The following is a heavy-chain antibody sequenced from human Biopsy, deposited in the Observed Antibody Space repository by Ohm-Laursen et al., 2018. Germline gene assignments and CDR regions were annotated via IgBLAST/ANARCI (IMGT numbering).Heavy chain of an antibody. J-gene: IGHJ4*02. D-gene: IGHD6-6*01. CDR2: IYSGDRP. Sequence: GSLRLSCAASGFIFSTHDMSWVRQAPGMGLEWVSVIYSGDRPYYRESVRGRFTISRDNSKNTLYLQMNSLRADDTAVYYCARNKPGSSSGSDFDYWGQGTLVTVSS. V-gene: IGHV3-53*01. CDR1: GFIFSTHD. CDR3: ARNKPGSSSGSDFDY.